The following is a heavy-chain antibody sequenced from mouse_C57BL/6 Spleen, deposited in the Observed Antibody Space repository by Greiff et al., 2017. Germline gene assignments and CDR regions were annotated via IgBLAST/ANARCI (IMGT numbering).Heavy chain of an antibody. Sequence: EVQRVESGGGLVKPGGSLKLSCAASGFTFSSYAMSWVRQTPEKRLEWVATISDGGSYTYYPDNVKGRFTISRDNAKNKLYLQMSHLKSEDTAMYYCARDDPYYYYSSSPAWFAYWGQGTLVTVSA. CDR2: ISDGGSYT. CDR3: ARDDPYYYYSSSPAWFAY. D-gene: IGHD1-1*01. CDR1: GFTFSSYA. J-gene: IGHJ3*01. V-gene: IGHV5-4*01.